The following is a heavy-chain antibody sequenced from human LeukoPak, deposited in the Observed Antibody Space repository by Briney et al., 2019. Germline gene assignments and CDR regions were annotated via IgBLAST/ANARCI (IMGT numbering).Heavy chain of an antibody. CDR2: IYPGDSAT. CDR1: GYSFANYW. Sequence: GESLKISCKGSGYSFANYWIGWVRQMPGNGLEWMGIIYPGDSATRYSPSFQGQVTISADKSISTAYLQWSSLKASDTAMYYCARPEYGASDYWGQGTLVTVSS. V-gene: IGHV5-51*01. CDR3: ARPEYGASDY. D-gene: IGHD4-17*01. J-gene: IGHJ4*02.